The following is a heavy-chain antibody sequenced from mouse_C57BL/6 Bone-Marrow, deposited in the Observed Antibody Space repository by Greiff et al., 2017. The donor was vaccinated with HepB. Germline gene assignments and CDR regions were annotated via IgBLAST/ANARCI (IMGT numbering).Heavy chain of an antibody. CDR1: GFTFSDYG. CDR2: ISSGSSTI. D-gene: IGHD1-1*01. Sequence: EVQVVESGGGLVKPGGSLKLSCAASGFTFSDYGMHWVRQAPEKGLEWVAYISSGSSTIYYADTVKGRFTISRDNAKNTLFLQMTSLRSEDTAMYYCARDTTVVEPHYAMDYWGQGTSVTVSS. CDR3: ARDTTVVEPHYAMDY. J-gene: IGHJ4*01. V-gene: IGHV5-17*01.